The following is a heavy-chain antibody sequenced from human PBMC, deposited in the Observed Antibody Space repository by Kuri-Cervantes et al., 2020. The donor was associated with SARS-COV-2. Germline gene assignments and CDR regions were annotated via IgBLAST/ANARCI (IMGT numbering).Heavy chain of an antibody. CDR3: ARGHCSSTSCYINYYYYMDV. V-gene: IGHV4-4*07. CDR1: GGSISSYY. Sequence: SETLSLTCTVSGGSISSYYWSWIRQPAGKGLEWIGSIYHSGSTYYNPSLKSRVTISVDTSKNQFSLKLSSVTAADTAVYYCARGHCSSTSCYINYYYYMDVWGKGTTVTVSS. D-gene: IGHD2-2*01. J-gene: IGHJ6*03. CDR2: IYHSGST.